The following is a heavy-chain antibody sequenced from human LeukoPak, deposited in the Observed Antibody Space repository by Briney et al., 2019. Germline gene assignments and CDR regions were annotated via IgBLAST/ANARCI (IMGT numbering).Heavy chain of an antibody. CDR1: GGSISSGGYS. CDR2: IYHSGST. CDR3: AGVGGWDYYFDY. D-gene: IGHD6-19*01. V-gene: IGHV4-30-2*01. J-gene: IGHJ4*02. Sequence: SETLSLTCAVSGGSISSGGYSWSWIRQPPGKGLEWIGYIYHSGSTYYNPSLKSRVTISVDRSKNQFSLKLSSVTAADTAVYYCAGVGGWDYYFDYWGQGTLVTVSS.